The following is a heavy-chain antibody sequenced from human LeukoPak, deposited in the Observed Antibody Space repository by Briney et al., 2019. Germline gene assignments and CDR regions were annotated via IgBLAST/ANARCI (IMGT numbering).Heavy chain of an antibody. CDR3: AKDYYYDSSGHFDY. CDR2: ISGSGGST. Sequence: TGGSLRLSCAASGFTFSSYAMSWVRQAPGKGLEWVSAISGSGGSTYYADSVKGRFTISRDNSKNTLYLQMNSLRAEDTAVYYCAKDYYYDSSGHFDYWGQGTLVTVSS. CDR1: GFTFSSYA. V-gene: IGHV3-23*01. D-gene: IGHD3-22*01. J-gene: IGHJ4*02.